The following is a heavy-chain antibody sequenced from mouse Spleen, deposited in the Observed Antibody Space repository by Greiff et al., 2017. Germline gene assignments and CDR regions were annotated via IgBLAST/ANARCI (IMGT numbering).Heavy chain of an antibody. CDR2: ISSGGGNT. Sequence: EVMLVESGGGLVKLGGSLKLSCAASGFTFSSYAMSWVRQTPEKRLEWVATISSGGGNTYYPDSVKGRFTISRDNAKNTLYLQMSSLKSEDTAMYYCARPYYYGSSLYWYFDVWGAGTTVTVSS. J-gene: IGHJ1*01. CDR3: ARPYYYGSSLYWYFDV. CDR1: GFTFSSYA. V-gene: IGHV5-9*01. D-gene: IGHD1-1*01.